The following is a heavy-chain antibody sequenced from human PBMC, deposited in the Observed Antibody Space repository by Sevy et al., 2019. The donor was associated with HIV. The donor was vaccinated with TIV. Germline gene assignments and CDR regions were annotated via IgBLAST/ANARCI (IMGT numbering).Heavy chain of an antibody. D-gene: IGHD6-13*01. CDR3: AREGGAAAGTGAYYYYGMDV. Sequence: ASVKVSCKASGYTFTSYGISWVRQAPGQGLEWMGWISAYNGNTNYAQRLQGRVTMTTDTSTSTAYMELRSLRSDDTAVYYCAREGGAAAGTGAYYYYGMDVWGQGTTVTVSS. J-gene: IGHJ6*02. CDR2: ISAYNGNT. CDR1: GYTFTSYG. V-gene: IGHV1-18*01.